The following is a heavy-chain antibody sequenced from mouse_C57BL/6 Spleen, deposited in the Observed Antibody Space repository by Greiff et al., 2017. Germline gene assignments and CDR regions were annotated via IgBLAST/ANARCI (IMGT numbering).Heavy chain of an antibody. D-gene: IGHD2-5*01. CDR1: GYTFTDHT. CDR2: IYPRDGST. J-gene: IGHJ4*01. V-gene: IGHV1-78*01. Sequence: QVQLQQSDAELVKPGASVKISCKVSGYTFTDHTIHWMKQRPEQGLEWIGYIYPRDGSTKYNEKFKGKATLTADKSSSTAYMQLNSLTSEDSAVYFCARPAYYSNYGGSYYAMDYWGQGTSVTVSS. CDR3: ARPAYYSNYGGSYYAMDY.